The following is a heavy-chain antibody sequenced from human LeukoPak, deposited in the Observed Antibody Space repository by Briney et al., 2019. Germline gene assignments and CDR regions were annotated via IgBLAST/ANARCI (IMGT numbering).Heavy chain of an antibody. CDR2: ISGSGGST. CDR1: GFTFSSYT. J-gene: IGHJ4*02. V-gene: IGHV3-23*01. CDR3: AKDLGSITMIVVD. Sequence: PGGSLRLSCAASGFTFSSYTMSWVRQAPGKGLEWVSAISGSGGSTYYADSVKGRFIISRDNSKNTLYLQMNSLRAEDTAVYYCAKDLGSITMIVVDWGQGTLVTVSS. D-gene: IGHD3-22*01.